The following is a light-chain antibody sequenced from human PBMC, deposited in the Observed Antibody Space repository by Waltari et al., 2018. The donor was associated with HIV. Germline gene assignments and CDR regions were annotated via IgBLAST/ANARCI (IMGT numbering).Light chain of an antibody. CDR1: NSNIARNT. J-gene: IGLJ3*02. CDR2: STY. Sequence: QSVLAQPPSTSGTPGQTISISCSGSNSNIARNTVAWYQQFPGTAPKLLIYSTYQRPSGVPDRFSGSKSGTSASLAISGLQSEDEGDYFCATWDDSLSGPVFGGGTKLTVL. V-gene: IGLV1-44*01. CDR3: ATWDDSLSGPV.